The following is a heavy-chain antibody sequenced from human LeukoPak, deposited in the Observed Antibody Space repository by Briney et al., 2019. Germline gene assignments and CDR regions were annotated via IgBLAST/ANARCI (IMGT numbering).Heavy chain of an antibody. CDR1: GFTFSSYA. CDR2: ISGNGGST. CDR3: AKDVFELYDIYDH. Sequence: GGSLRLSCTASGFTFSSYAMSWVRQAPGKGLEWVSAISGNGGSTFDADSVKGRFTISRDNSKNTLYLQMNSLRAEDTAIYYCAKDVFELYDIYDHWGQGTLVTVSS. D-gene: IGHD3-9*01. V-gene: IGHV3-23*01. J-gene: IGHJ4*02.